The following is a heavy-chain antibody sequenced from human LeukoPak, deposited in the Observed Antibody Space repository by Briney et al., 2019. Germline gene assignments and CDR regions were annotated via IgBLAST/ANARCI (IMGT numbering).Heavy chain of an antibody. V-gene: IGHV4-59*01. CDR3: ARVSSSSLPHLDY. CDR1: GGSISSYY. J-gene: IGHJ4*02. D-gene: IGHD6-6*01. Sequence: SETLSLTCTVSGGSISSYYWSWIRQPPGKGLEWIGYIYYSGSTNYNPSLKSRVTISVDTSKNQFSLKLSSVTAADTAVYYCARVSSSSLPHLDYWGQGTLVTVSS. CDR2: IYYSGST.